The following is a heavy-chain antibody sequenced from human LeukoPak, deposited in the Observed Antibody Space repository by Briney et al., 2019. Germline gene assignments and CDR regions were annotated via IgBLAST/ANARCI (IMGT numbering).Heavy chain of an antibody. J-gene: IGHJ4*02. CDR2: IWYDGSNK. V-gene: IGHV3-33*01. D-gene: IGHD6-13*01. Sequence: GRSLRLSCAASGFTFSTYDMHWVRQAPGKGLEWVAIIWYDGSNKYYPGSVKGRFTISRDNSKNTLYLQMNSLRAEDTAVYYCARGLVGYSSRHFDYWGQGTLVTVSS. CDR1: GFTFSTYD. CDR3: ARGLVGYSSRHFDY.